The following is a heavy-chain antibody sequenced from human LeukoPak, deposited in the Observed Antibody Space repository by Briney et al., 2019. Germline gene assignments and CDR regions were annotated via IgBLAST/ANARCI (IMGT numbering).Heavy chain of an antibody. CDR1: GFTFSSYS. V-gene: IGHV3-48*04. CDR2: ISSGGGAI. D-gene: IGHD1-1*01. J-gene: IGHJ4*02. Sequence: GGSLRLSCAASGFTFSSYSMNWVRQAPGKGLEWVSYISSGGGAIYYADSVKGRFTISRHNSKNTVYLQMNNLRAEDTAMYYCARVDTTLSYKLDYWGQGTLVTVSS. CDR3: ARVDTTLSYKLDY.